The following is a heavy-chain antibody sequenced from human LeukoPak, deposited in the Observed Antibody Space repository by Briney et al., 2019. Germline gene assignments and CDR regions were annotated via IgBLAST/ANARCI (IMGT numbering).Heavy chain of an antibody. CDR1: GGSISSYY. J-gene: IGHJ3*02. V-gene: IGHV4-59*08. D-gene: IGHD3-10*01. CDR2: IYYSGSS. CDR3: ARQKPGSYAFDI. Sequence: PSETLSLTCTVSGGSISSYYWGWIRRPPGKGLEWIGYIYYSGSSNYNPSLKSRVNISVDTSKNQFSLRLSSVTAADTAMYYCARQKPGSYAFDIWGQGTMVTVSS.